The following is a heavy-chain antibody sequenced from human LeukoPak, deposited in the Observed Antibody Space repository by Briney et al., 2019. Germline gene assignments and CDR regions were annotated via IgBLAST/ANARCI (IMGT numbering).Heavy chain of an antibody. V-gene: IGHV3-7*03. CDR2: IKQDGSEK. J-gene: IGHJ4*02. Sequence: GGSLRLSCAASGFTFSSYWMSWVRQAPGKGLEWVANIKQDGSEKYYVDSVKGRFTISRDNAKNSLYLQMNSLRAEDTALYYCAKNYRVTISEGWVDYWGQGTLVTVSS. D-gene: IGHD4-17*01. CDR1: GFTFSSYW. CDR3: AKNYRVTISEGWVDY.